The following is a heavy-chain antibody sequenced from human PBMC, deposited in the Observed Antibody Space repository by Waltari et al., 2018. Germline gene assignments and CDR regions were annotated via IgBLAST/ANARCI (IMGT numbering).Heavy chain of an antibody. Sequence: QVQLVQSGAEVKKPGASVKVSCKASGYTFTGYYMHWVRQAPGQGLEWMGWINPNSGVTNYEQELQGRVTMSRDPYISTAYMELSRLRSDDTAVYYCARIYSSSVHYYYYMDVWGKGTTVTVSS. CDR1: GYTFTGYY. CDR3: ARIYSSSVHYYYYMDV. CDR2: INPNSGVT. J-gene: IGHJ6*03. D-gene: IGHD6-6*01. V-gene: IGHV1-2*02.